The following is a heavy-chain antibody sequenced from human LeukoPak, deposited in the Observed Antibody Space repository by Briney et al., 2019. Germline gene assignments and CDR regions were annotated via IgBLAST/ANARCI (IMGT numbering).Heavy chain of an antibody. Sequence: ASVKVSCKTSGYTFTDYYIQWVRQAPGQGLGWMGWSSPHIGGTNFAQNFQGRVTMTRDTSTSTAYMELRSLRSDDTAVYYCARDRVYCSGGSCYPSYYLDSWGQGTLVTVSP. J-gene: IGHJ4*02. CDR2: SSPHIGGT. D-gene: IGHD2-15*01. V-gene: IGHV1-2*02. CDR3: ARDRVYCSGGSCYPSYYLDS. CDR1: GYTFTDYY.